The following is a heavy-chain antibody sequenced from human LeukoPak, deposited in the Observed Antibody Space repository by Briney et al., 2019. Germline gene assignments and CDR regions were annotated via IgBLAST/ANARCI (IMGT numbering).Heavy chain of an antibody. Sequence: QSGRSLRLSCAASGFTFSSYGMHWVRQAPGKGLEWVAVISYDGSNKYYADSVKGRFTISRDNSKNTLYLQMNSLRAEDTAVYYCAKENYDILTGSNYYYGMDVWGQGTTVTVSS. J-gene: IGHJ6*02. CDR1: GFTFSSYG. V-gene: IGHV3-30*18. CDR2: ISYDGSNK. CDR3: AKENYDILTGSNYYYGMDV. D-gene: IGHD3-9*01.